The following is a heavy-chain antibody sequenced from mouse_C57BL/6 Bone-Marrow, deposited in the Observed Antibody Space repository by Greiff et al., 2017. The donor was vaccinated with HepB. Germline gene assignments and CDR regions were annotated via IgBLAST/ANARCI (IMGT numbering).Heavy chain of an antibody. V-gene: IGHV1-15*01. J-gene: IGHJ3*01. D-gene: IGHD2-5*01. Sequence: QVQLQQSGAELVRPGASVTLSCKASGYTFTDYEMHWVKQTPVHGLEWIGAIDPETGGTAYNQKFKGKAILTADKSSSTAYMELRSLTSEDSAVYYCTGSNYSNRAWFAYWGQGTLVTVSA. CDR2: IDPETGGT. CDR1: GYTFTDYE. CDR3: TGSNYSNRAWFAY.